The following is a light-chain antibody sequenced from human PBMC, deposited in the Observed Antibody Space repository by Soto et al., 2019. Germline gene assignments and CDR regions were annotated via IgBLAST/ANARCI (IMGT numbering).Light chain of an antibody. CDR3: QQYDGSPRVT. V-gene: IGKV3-20*01. J-gene: IGKJ4*01. CDR1: QSVSSNY. CDR2: GAS. Sequence: EIGLTQSPGTLSLSPGERATLSCRASQSVSSNYLAWYQQKPCQAPRLLIYGASSRATGIPDRFSGSGSGTDFTLTISRLEPEDFAVYYCQQYDGSPRVTFGGGTKVEIK.